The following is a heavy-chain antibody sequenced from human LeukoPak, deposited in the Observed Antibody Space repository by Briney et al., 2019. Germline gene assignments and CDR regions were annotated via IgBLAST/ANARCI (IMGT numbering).Heavy chain of an antibody. CDR2: INPNSGGT. Sequence: GASVKVSCKASGYTFTDYYMHWVRQAPGQGLEWMGWINPNSGGTNYAQKFQGRVTMTRDTSISTAYMELSRLRSDDTAVYYCARDLGGATTTSDYWGQGTLVTVSS. CDR3: ARDLGGATTTSDY. CDR1: GYTFTDYY. D-gene: IGHD1-26*01. V-gene: IGHV1-2*02. J-gene: IGHJ4*02.